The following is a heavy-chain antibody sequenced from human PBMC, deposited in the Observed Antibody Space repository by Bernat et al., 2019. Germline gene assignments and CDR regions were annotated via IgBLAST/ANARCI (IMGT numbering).Heavy chain of an antibody. CDR1: GFTFSTYG. Sequence: QVQLVESGGGVVQPGRSLRLSCAASGFTFSTYGMHWVRQAPGKGLEWVAVIWSDGTNKYYADSVKGRFTISRDNSKDTMYLQMNSLRAEDTAVYSCARDSGPFDYWGQGTLVTVSS. V-gene: IGHV3-33*01. J-gene: IGHJ4*02. CDR3: ARDSGPFDY. CDR2: IWSDGTNK. D-gene: IGHD2-15*01.